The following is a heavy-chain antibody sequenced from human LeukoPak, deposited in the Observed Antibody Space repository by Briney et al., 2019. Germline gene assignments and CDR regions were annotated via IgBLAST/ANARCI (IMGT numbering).Heavy chain of an antibody. CDR2: IYYSGTT. CDR1: GGSMSSYY. D-gene: IGHD6-13*01. V-gene: IGHV4-59*01. CDR3: ARGVYIAAAQYGY. Sequence: SGTLSLTCTVSGGSMSSYYWSWIRQPPGKGLEWIGYIYYSGTTNYNPSLKSRVTISVDTSKNQFSLKLRSVTAADTAVYYCARGVYIAAAQYGYWGQGTLVTVSS. J-gene: IGHJ4*02.